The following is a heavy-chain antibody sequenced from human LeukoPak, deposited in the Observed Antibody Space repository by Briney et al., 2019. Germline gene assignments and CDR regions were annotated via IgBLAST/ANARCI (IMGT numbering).Heavy chain of an antibody. D-gene: IGHD5-24*01. Sequence: PGGSLRLSCAASGFTFSNYGMNWVRQAPGRGLEWVSYISSSRSTIYYADSVKGRFTISRDNAKNSLYLQMNSLRAGDTAVYYCAKWGDGSNVGDWGQGTLVTVSS. J-gene: IGHJ4*02. CDR3: AKWGDGSNVGD. V-gene: IGHV3-48*04. CDR1: GFTFSNYG. CDR2: ISSSRSTI.